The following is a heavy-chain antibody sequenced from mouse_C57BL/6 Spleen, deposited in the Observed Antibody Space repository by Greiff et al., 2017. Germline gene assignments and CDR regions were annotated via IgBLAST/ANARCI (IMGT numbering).Heavy chain of an antibody. D-gene: IGHD1-1*01. J-gene: IGHJ1*03. CDR3: ARGYGSSLRYFDV. CDR1: GYTFTSYW. CDR2: IDPSDSYT. Sequence: QVQLQQPGAELVMPGASVKLSCKASGYTFTSYWMHWVKQRPGQGLDWIGEIDPSDSYTNYNQKFKGKSTLTVDKSSSSAYMQLSSLTSEDSAVYYCARGYGSSLRYFDVWGTGTTVTVSS. V-gene: IGHV1-69*01.